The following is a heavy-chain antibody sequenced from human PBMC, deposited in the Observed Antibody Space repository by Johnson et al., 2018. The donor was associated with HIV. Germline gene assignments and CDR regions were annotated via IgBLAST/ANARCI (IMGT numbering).Heavy chain of an antibody. J-gene: IGHJ3*02. D-gene: IGHD3-9*01. V-gene: IGHV3-11*04. CDR3: AREEGTDILTRGDAFDI. Sequence: QVQLVESGGDLVKPGGSLRLSCAASGFIFSDYYMTWIRQAPGKGLESISYISSSGRTIYYADSVKGRFTMSRDNPKKSLYLQMNSLRAEDTAVYYCAREEGTDILTRGDAFDIWGQGTMVTVSS. CDR1: GFIFSDYY. CDR2: ISSSGRTI.